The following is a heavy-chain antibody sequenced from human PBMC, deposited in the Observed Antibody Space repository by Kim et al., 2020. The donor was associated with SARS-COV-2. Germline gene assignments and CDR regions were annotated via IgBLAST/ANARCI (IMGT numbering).Heavy chain of an antibody. CDR2: INHSGST. CDR1: GGSFSGYY. D-gene: IGHD2-15*01. Sequence: SETLSLTCAVYGGSFSGYYWSWIRQPPGKGLEWIGEINHSGSTNYNPSLKSRVTISVDTSKNQFSLKLSSVTAADTAVYYCARGGYIVVVVAATRAFDIWGQGTMVTVSS. V-gene: IGHV4-34*01. J-gene: IGHJ3*02. CDR3: ARGGYIVVVVAATRAFDI.